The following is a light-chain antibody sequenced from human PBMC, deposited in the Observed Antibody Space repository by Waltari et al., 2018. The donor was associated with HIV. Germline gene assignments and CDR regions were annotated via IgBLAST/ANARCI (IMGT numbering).Light chain of an antibody. CDR2: GAS. V-gene: IGKV3-15*01. J-gene: IGKJ3*01. CDR3: QQYRNWPPGFT. CDR1: QSVSSN. Sequence: EIVMTQSPATLSVSPGERVTLSCRASQSVSSNLAWYQHKPGDSPRLLIYGASTRATGVPARFRGSGSVTEFTLTISSVQSEDFAVYYCQQYRNWPPGFTFGPGTKVDN.